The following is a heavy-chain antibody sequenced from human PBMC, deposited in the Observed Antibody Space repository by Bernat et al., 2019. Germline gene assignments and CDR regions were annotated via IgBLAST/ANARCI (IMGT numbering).Heavy chain of an antibody. CDR3: AKRPGYQIGMEV. Sequence: EVQLVESGGGLVQPGGSRRLSCVGSGFSFSSYWMTWVRQPPGKGLEWVASINEDGSEEQYVDSVKGRFTISRDNTKNSVYLQMNSLRVEDTAVFYCAKRPGYQIGMEVWGQGTTVTVSS. J-gene: IGHJ6*02. D-gene: IGHD6-13*01. V-gene: IGHV3-7*01. CDR1: GFSFSSYW. CDR2: INEDGSEE.